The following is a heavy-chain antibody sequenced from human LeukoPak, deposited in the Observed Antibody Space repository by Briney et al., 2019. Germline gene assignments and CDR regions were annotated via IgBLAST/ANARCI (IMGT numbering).Heavy chain of an antibody. CDR2: IKEDGSEK. CDR1: GFTFSSYS. CDR3: ARGGHVDY. V-gene: IGHV3-7*01. D-gene: IGHD3-16*01. J-gene: IGHJ4*02. Sequence: GGSLRLSCAASGFTFSSYSMNWVRQAPGKGLEWVANIKEDGSEKYFVDSVKGRFSISRDNAKNSLYLQMNSLRAEDTAVYYCARGGHVDYCGQGTLVTVSS.